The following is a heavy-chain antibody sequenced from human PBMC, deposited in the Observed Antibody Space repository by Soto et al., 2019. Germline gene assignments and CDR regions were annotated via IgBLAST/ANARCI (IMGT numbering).Heavy chain of an antibody. CDR2: ISYDGSNK. Sequence: QVQLVESGGGVVQPGRSLRLSCAASGFTFSSYAMHWVRQAPGKGLEWVAVISYDGSNKYYADSVKGRFTISRDNSNHTLYLQMNSLRAEDTAVYYCARAHEAGPAATNDYWGQGTLVTVSS. D-gene: IGHD2-2*01. CDR3: ARAHEAGPAATNDY. V-gene: IGHV3-30-3*01. J-gene: IGHJ4*02. CDR1: GFTFSSYA.